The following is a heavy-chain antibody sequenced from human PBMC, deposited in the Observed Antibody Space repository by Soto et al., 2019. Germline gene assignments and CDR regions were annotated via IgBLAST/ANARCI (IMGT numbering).Heavy chain of an antibody. Sequence: QVQLVESGGGVVQPGRSLRLSCAASGFTFSSYGMHWVRQAPGKGLEWVAVISYDGSNKYYADSVKGRFTISRDNSKNTLYLQMNSLRAEDTAVYYCAKEGQYYDILTGYRSYYGMDVWCQGTTVTVSS. CDR3: AKEGQYYDILTGYRSYYGMDV. CDR2: ISYDGSNK. D-gene: IGHD3-9*01. CDR1: GFTFSSYG. V-gene: IGHV3-30*18. J-gene: IGHJ6*02.